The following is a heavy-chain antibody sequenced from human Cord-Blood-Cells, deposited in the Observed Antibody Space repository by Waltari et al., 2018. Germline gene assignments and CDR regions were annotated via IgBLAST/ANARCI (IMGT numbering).Heavy chain of an antibody. D-gene: IGHD3-10*01. CDR2: ISYDGSNK. V-gene: IGHV3-30*18. Sequence: QVQLVESGGGVVQPGRSLRLSCAASGFTFSSYGMHWVRQAPGKGLEWVAVISYDGSNKYYADSVKGRFTISRDKSKNTLYLQMNSLRAEDTAVYYCAKDLSDWGSGSPFDYWGQGTLVTVSS. J-gene: IGHJ4*02. CDR1: GFTFSSYG. CDR3: AKDLSDWGSGSPFDY.